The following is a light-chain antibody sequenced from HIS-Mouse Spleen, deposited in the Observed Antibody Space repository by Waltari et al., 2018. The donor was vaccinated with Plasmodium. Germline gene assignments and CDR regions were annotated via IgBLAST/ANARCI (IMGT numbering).Light chain of an antibody. J-gene: IGKJ3*01. V-gene: IGKV3-15*01. CDR2: GAS. CDR1: QSVSSN. CDR3: QQYNNWSFT. Sequence: IVMTQSPATLSVSPGERATLPCRASQSVSSNLAWYQQKPGQAPRLLIYGASTRATGIPARFSGSGSGTEFTLTISSLQSEDFAVYYCQQYNNWSFTFGPGTKVDIK.